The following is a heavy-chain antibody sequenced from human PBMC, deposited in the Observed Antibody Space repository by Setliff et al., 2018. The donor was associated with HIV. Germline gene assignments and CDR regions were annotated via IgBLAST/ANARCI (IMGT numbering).Heavy chain of an antibody. Sequence: LRLSCTASEFTFSSYTMHWVRQAPGKGLEYVSAISGNGGSTYYADSVKGRFTISRDNSKNTLSLQMGSLRAEDMAVYFCARSPLYSSGSFDYWGQGALVTVSS. CDR1: EFTFSSYT. CDR3: ARSPLYSSGSFDY. D-gene: IGHD6-19*01. V-gene: IGHV3-64*02. J-gene: IGHJ4*02. CDR2: ISGNGGST.